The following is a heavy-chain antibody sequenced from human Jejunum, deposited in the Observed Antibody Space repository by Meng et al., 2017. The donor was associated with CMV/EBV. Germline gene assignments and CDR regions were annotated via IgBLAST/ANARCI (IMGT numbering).Heavy chain of an antibody. CDR3: ARDLESEQRDYGLDV. V-gene: IGHV3-30*04. CDR2: ISSDGTKK. CDR1: FTFNSSA. D-gene: IGHD3-3*01. Sequence: FTFNSSAIHWVRQAPGKGLEWVAIISSDGTKKDYADSVKDRFTISRDNSKSMIYVQMISLRPEDTAVYYCARDLESEQRDYGLDVWGQGTTVTVSS. J-gene: IGHJ6*02.